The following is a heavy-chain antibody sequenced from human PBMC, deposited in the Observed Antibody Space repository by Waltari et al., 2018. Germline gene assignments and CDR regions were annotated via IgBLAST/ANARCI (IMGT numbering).Heavy chain of an antibody. CDR1: GFTFSNAW. J-gene: IGHJ4*02. Sequence: EVQLVESGGGLVKPGGSLRLSCAASGFTFSNAWMSGVRQAPGKGLEWVGRIKSKTDGWTTDYAAPVKGRFTISRDDSKNTLYLQMNSLKTEDTAVYYCTTVDQTTVTTPGDYWGQGTLVTVSS. D-gene: IGHD4-17*01. CDR2: IKSKTDGWTT. CDR3: TTVDQTTVTTPGDY. V-gene: IGHV3-15*01.